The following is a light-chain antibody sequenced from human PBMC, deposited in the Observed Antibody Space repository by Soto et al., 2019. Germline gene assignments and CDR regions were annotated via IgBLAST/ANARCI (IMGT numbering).Light chain of an antibody. Sequence: EIVMTQSPATLSLSTGERAALSCRASQSINSELAWYQQKPGQPPRLLIYGASTRATGVPARFTGSESGSEFTLTISGLQSEDCAVYYCQQGHNWPLTFGQGTRLEI. J-gene: IGKJ2*01. CDR2: GAS. CDR3: QQGHNWPLT. CDR1: QSINSE. V-gene: IGKV3-15*01.